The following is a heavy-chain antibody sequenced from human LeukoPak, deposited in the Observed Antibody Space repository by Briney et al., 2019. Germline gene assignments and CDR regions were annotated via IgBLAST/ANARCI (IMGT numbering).Heavy chain of an antibody. Sequence: GRSVRLSCAASGFTFSSYGMHWVREAPGKGLVWVAVIRYDGSNKYYADSVKGRFTISRDNSKNTLYLQMNSLRAEDTAVYYCPNDLPSHDFWSCSMYWSRENLVTVSS. D-gene: IGHD3-3*01. CDR3: PNDLPSHDFWSCSMY. V-gene: IGHV3-30*02. CDR1: GFTFSSYG. J-gene: IGHJ4*02. CDR2: IRYDGSNK.